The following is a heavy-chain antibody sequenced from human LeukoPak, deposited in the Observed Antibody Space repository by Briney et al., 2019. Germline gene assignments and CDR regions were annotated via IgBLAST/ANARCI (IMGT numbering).Heavy chain of an antibody. D-gene: IGHD6-19*01. Sequence: PGGSLRLSCAASGFTVSSNYMSWVRQAPGKGLEWVSVIYSDGSTYYADSVKGRFTISRDNSKNTLYLQMNSLRAEDTAVYYCARAHSSGWYVVDYWGQGTLVTVSS. CDR2: IYSDGST. J-gene: IGHJ4*02. V-gene: IGHV3-66*01. CDR1: GFTVSSNY. CDR3: ARAHSSGWYVVDY.